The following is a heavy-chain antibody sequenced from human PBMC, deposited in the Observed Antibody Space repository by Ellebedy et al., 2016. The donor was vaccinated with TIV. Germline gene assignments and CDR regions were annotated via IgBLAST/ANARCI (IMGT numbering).Heavy chain of an antibody. Sequence: GESLKISXAASGFTFSSYWMHWAREAPGKGLVWVARIRGDGGDTNYADYGKGRFTISRDNAKSTLFLQINSLRAEDTAVYYCTRDLVFGSGSNDYWGQGTLVTVSS. CDR3: TRDLVFGSGSNDY. CDR1: GFTFSSYW. J-gene: IGHJ4*02. V-gene: IGHV3-74*01. CDR2: IRGDGGDT. D-gene: IGHD3-10*01.